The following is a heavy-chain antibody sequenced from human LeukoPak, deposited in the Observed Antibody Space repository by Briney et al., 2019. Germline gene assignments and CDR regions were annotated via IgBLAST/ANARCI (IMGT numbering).Heavy chain of an antibody. D-gene: IGHD2-2*01. Sequence: GASVKVSCKASGYTFTNYYMHWVRQAPGQGLEWKGIINPSGGSTTYAQKFQGRVTVTRDTSTSTVYMELSRLRSEDTAVYYCASGGWAGQLPYAEYFQHWGQGTLVTVSS. CDR2: INPSGGST. CDR3: ASGGWAGQLPYAEYFQH. V-gene: IGHV1-46*01. J-gene: IGHJ1*01. CDR1: GYTFTNYY.